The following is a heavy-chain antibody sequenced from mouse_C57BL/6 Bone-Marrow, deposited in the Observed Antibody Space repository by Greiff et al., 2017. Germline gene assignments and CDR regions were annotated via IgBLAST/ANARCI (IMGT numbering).Heavy chain of an antibody. J-gene: IGHJ2*01. Sequence: QVQLQQPGAELVMPGASVKLSCKASGYTFTSYWMHWVKQRPGQGLEWIGEIDPSDSYTNYNQKFKGKSTLTVDKSSNTAYMQLSSLTSEDSAVYYCAIDYDEEDYWGQGTTLTVSS. CDR1: GYTFTSYW. D-gene: IGHD2-4*01. CDR2: IDPSDSYT. CDR3: AIDYDEEDY. V-gene: IGHV1-69*01.